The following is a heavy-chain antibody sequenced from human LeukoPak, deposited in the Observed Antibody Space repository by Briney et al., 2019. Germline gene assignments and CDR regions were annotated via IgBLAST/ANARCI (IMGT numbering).Heavy chain of an antibody. D-gene: IGHD3-22*01. CDR1: GFTFSSYG. V-gene: IGHV3-30*02. CDR2: IRYDGSNK. Sequence: GGSLRLSCAASGFTFSSYGMHWVRQAPGKGPEWVAFIRYDGSNKYYADSVKGRFTISRDNSKNTLYLQMNSLRAEDTAVYYCAKGPYDLYYYDSSGHNYFDYWGQGTLVTVSS. J-gene: IGHJ4*02. CDR3: AKGPYDLYYYDSSGHNYFDY.